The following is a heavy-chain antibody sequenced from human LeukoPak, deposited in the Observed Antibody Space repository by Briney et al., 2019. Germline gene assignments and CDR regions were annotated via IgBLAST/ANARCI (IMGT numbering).Heavy chain of an antibody. Sequence: ASVKVSCKASGYTFTGYYMHWVRQAPGQGLEWMGWINPNSGGTNYAQKFQGRVTMTRDTSISTAYMELSRLRSDDTAVYYCARDARYCSSTSCYRASGYWGQGTLVTVSS. CDR2: INPNSGGT. J-gene: IGHJ4*02. CDR3: ARDARYCSSTSCYRASGY. CDR1: GYTFTGYY. V-gene: IGHV1-2*02. D-gene: IGHD2-2*01.